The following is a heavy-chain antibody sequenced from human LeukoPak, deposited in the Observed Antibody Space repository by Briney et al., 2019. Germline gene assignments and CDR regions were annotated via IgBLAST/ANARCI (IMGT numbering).Heavy chain of an antibody. CDR2: IYPGDSDT. Sequence: RGESLQISCQSSGYSFTSYWIGWVRQMPGKGLEWMGIIYPGDSDTRYSPSFQGQVTISADKSISTAYLQWSSLKASDTAIYYCARGGGSGWYYFDYWGQGTLVTVSS. CDR3: ARGGGSGWYYFDY. D-gene: IGHD6-19*01. J-gene: IGHJ4*02. V-gene: IGHV5-51*01. CDR1: GYSFTSYW.